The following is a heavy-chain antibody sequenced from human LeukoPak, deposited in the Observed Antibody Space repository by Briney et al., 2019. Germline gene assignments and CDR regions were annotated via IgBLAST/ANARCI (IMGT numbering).Heavy chain of an antibody. Sequence: SETLSLTCTVSGYSISSGYYWGWIRQPPGKGLEWIGSIYHSGSTYYNPSLKSRVTISVDTSKNQFSLKLSSVTAADTAVYYCARDIWSVDYGDYAGGLRDYWGQGTLVTVSS. CDR2: IYHSGST. CDR3: ARDIWSVDYGDYAGGLRDY. D-gene: IGHD4-17*01. CDR1: GYSISSGYY. V-gene: IGHV4-38-2*02. J-gene: IGHJ4*02.